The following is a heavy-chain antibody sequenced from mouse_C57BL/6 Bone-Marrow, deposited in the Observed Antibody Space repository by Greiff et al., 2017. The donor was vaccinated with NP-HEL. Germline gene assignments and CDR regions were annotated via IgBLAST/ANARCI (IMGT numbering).Heavy chain of an antibody. D-gene: IGHD2-4*01. CDR3: ARGGFYYDYDDYAMDY. CDR2: IDPSDSYT. V-gene: IGHV1-69*01. J-gene: IGHJ4*01. CDR1: GYTFTSYW. Sequence: VQLQQPGAELVMPGASVKLSCKASGYTFTSYWMHWVKQRPGQGLEWIGEIDPSDSYTNYNQKFKGKSTLTVDKSSSTAYIQLSSLTSEDSAVYYCARGGFYYDYDDYAMDYWGQGTSVTVSS.